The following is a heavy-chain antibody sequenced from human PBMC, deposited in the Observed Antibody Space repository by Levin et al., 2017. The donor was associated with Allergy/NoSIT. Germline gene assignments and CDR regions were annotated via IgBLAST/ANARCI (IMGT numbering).Heavy chain of an antibody. D-gene: IGHD3-9*01. CDR3: ARLRPVNFFDY. J-gene: IGHJ4*02. CDR2: IKLDGSER. CDR1: GFNFGYTW. Sequence: PGESLKISCAASGFNFGYTWMSWVRQAPGKGLEWVASIKLDGSERYYVESVKGRFTISRDNAKNSLYLQMDNLRVEDTAVYYCARLRPVNFFDYWGQGVLVSVSP. V-gene: IGHV3-7*01.